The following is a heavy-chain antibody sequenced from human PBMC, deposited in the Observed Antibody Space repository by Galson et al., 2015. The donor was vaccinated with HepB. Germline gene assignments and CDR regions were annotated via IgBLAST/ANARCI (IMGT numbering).Heavy chain of an antibody. D-gene: IGHD2-2*03. J-gene: IGHJ6*02. CDR2: IYPGDSDT. CDR1: GYSFTSYW. V-gene: IGHV5-51*01. Sequence: QSGAEVTKPGESLKISCKGSGYSFTSYWIGWVRQMPGKGLEWMGIIYPGDSDTRYSPSFQGQVTISADKSISTAYLQWSSLKASDTAMYYCARHGHGYCSSTSCYGRYYYGMDVWGQGTTVTVSS. CDR3: ARHGHGYCSSTSCYGRYYYGMDV.